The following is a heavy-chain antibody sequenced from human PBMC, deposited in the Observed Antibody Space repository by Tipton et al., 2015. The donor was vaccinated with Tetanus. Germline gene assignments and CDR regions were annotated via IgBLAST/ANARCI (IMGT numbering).Heavy chain of an antibody. CDR3: AREGSSGWFDP. V-gene: IGHV3-21*06. J-gene: IGHJ5*02. Sequence: SLRLSCAASGFTFSGYSMNWVRQAPRKGLEWVSSISSSGSHMYYAESVRGRFSISRDNAKNSLYLQMNSLRADDTALYYCAREGSSGWFDPWGRGTLVTVSS. CDR2: ISSSGSHM. CDR1: GFTFSGYS. D-gene: IGHD1-26*01.